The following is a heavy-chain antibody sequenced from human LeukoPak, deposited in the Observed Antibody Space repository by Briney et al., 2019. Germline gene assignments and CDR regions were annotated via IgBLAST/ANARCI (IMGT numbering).Heavy chain of an antibody. D-gene: IGHD6-19*01. J-gene: IGHJ6*03. CDR3: ARGNSSGWGQETNYYYYYMDV. CDR1: GDSISSGDYY. CDR2: ISSSGST. V-gene: IGHV4-61*02. Sequence: PSETLSLTCTVSGDSISSGDYYWSWIRQPAGKGLEWIGRISSSGSTNYNPSLKSRVTISVDTSKNQFSLKLSSVTAADTAVYYCARGNSSGWGQETNYYYYYMDVWGKGTTVTISS.